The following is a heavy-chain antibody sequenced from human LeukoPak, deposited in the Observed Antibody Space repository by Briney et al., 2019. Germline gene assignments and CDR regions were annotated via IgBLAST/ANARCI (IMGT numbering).Heavy chain of an antibody. J-gene: IGHJ6*03. Sequence: ASVKVSCKASGYTFTSYDINWVRQATGQGLEWMGWMNPNSGNTGYAQKFQGRVTMTRNTSISTAYMELSSLRSEDTAVYYCARDNGGTAMAYYYYYMDVWGKGTTVTISS. D-gene: IGHD5-18*01. V-gene: IGHV1-8*01. CDR1: GYTFTSYD. CDR2: MNPNSGNT. CDR3: ARDNGGTAMAYYYYYMDV.